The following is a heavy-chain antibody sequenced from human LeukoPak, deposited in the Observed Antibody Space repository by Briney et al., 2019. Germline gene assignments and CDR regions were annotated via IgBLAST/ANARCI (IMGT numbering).Heavy chain of an antibody. CDR1: GFTFSSYA. CDR2: ISYDGSNK. CDR3: ARGAIASPNDAFDI. Sequence: GGSLRLSCAASGFTFSSYAMHWVRQAPGKGLEWVAVISYDGSNKYYADSVKGRFTISRGNSKNTLYLQMNSLRAEDTAVYYCARGAIASPNDAFDIWGQGTMVTVSS. V-gene: IGHV3-30-3*01. J-gene: IGHJ3*02.